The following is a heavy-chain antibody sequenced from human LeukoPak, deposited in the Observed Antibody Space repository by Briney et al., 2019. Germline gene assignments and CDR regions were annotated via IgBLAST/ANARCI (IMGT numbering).Heavy chain of an antibody. V-gene: IGHV3-15*01. CDR2: IKRQTEGGTR. J-gene: IGHJ3*01. CDR1: GFSFTNAW. CDR3: TTGAPHSGSPPTGAFNL. D-gene: IGHD3-10*01. Sequence: PGGSLRLSCAASGFSFTNAWMTWVRQAPGKGLEWVARIKRQTEGGTRDYGAPVRGRFIVSRDGSKNTLYLQMNSLTTEDTAVYYCTTGAPHSGSPPTGAFNLWGQGTMVTVSS.